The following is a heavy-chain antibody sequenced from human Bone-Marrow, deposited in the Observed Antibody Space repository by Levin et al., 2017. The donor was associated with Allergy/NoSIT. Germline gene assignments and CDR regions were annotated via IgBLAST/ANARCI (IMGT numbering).Heavy chain of an antibody. CDR1: GFTFSNYA. V-gene: IGHV3-23*01. CDR2: ITSSGGIT. CDR3: ARDGQIGQWLRY. J-gene: IGHJ4*02. D-gene: IGHD6-19*01. Sequence: PGESLKISCAASGFTFSNYAMNWVRQAPGKGLEWVSVITSSGGITFYADSVKGRFTVSRDNSKNTLYLQMNGLRAEDTAVYFCARDGQIGQWLRYWGQGSLVTVSS.